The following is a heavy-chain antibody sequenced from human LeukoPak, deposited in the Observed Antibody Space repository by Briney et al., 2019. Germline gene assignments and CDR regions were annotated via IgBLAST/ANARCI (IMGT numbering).Heavy chain of an antibody. CDR3: ARVLEAAAFDY. D-gene: IGHD6-13*01. V-gene: IGHV3-21*01. J-gene: IGHJ4*02. CDR2: ISSSSSYI. CDR1: GFTFSSYS. Sequence: GGSLRLSCAASGFTFSSYSMSWVRQAPGKGLEWVSSISSSSSYIYYADSLKGRFTISRDNAKNSLYLQMNSLRAEDTAVYYCARVLEAAAFDYWGQGTLVTVSS.